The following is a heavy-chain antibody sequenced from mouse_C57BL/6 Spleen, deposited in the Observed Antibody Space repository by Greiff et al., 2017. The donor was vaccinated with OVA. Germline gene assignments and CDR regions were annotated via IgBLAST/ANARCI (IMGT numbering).Heavy chain of an antibody. CDR1: GYAFSSYW. CDR2: IYPGDGDT. V-gene: IGHV1-80*01. CDR3: ARRPDGYYSYFDY. D-gene: IGHD2-3*01. Sequence: QVQLKESGAELVKPGASVKISCKASGYAFSSYWMNWVKQRPGKGLEWIGQIYPGDGDTNYNGKFKGKATLTADKSSSTAYMQLSSLTSEDSAVYFCARRPDGYYSYFDYWGQGTTLTVSS. J-gene: IGHJ2*01.